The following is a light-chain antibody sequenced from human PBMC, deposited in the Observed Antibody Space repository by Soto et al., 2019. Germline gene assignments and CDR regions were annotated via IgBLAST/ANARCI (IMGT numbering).Light chain of an antibody. Sequence: DIQVTQSPSTLSASVTDRLTITVRASKSISGWLAWYQQKPGKAPKLLIYKASILESGVPSRFSGSGSGTEFTLTISSLQPDDFATYYCQKYNSAPWMFGQGTKVDI. CDR1: KSISGW. J-gene: IGKJ1*01. CDR2: KAS. CDR3: QKYNSAPWM. V-gene: IGKV1-5*03.